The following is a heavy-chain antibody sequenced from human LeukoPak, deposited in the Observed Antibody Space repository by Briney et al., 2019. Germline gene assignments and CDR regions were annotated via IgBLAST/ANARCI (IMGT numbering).Heavy chain of an antibody. CDR2: IYTSGST. V-gene: IGHV4-4*07. J-gene: IGHJ5*02. D-gene: IGHD3-3*01. Sequence: SETPSLTCTVSGGSISSYYWSWIRQPAGKGLEWIGRIYTSGSTNYNPSLKSRVTMSVDTSKNQFSLKLSSVTAADTAVYYCARGANIITIFGGGTNWFDPWGQGTLVTVSS. CDR3: ARGANIITIFGGGTNWFDP. CDR1: GGSISSYY.